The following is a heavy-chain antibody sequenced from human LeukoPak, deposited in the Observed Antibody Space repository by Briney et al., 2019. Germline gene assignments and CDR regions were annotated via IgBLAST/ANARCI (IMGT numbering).Heavy chain of an antibody. CDR3: ARGHGYYYYMDV. CDR1: GYRFSRYG. Sequence: ASVKVSCKASGYRFSRYGISWVRQAPGQGPEWLGWVSVFNGDTKYAQKFQGRVTVTTEISTDTAYMELSSLRSDDTGVYYCARGHGYYYYMDVWGKGTTVIVSS. CDR2: VSVFNGDT. J-gene: IGHJ6*03. V-gene: IGHV1-18*01.